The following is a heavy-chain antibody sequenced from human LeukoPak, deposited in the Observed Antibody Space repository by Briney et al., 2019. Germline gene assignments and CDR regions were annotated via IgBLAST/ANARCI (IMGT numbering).Heavy chain of an antibody. CDR2: IYTSGST. Sequence: PSQTLSLTCTVSGGSISSGSDYWSWIRQPAGKGLEWIGRIYTSGSTNYNPSLKSRVTISVDTSNNQFSLKLSSVTAADTAVYYCARVGGAYYDFWSGYYRGNDWFDPWGQGTLVTVSS. D-gene: IGHD3-3*01. CDR1: GGSISSGSDY. CDR3: ARVGGAYYDFWSGYYRGNDWFDP. V-gene: IGHV4-61*02. J-gene: IGHJ5*02.